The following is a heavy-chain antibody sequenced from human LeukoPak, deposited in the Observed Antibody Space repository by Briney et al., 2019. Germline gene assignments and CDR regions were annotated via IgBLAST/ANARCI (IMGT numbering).Heavy chain of an antibody. J-gene: IGHJ4*02. CDR3: ARHRYSSSRYY. Sequence: SETLSLTCTVSGGSISSSSYYWGWIRQPPGKGLEWIGSIYYSGSTYYNPSLKSRVTISVDTSKNQFSLKLSSVTAADTAVYYCARHRYSSSRYYWGQGTLVTVSS. CDR1: GGSISSSSYY. D-gene: IGHD6-13*01. V-gene: IGHV4-39*01. CDR2: IYYSGST.